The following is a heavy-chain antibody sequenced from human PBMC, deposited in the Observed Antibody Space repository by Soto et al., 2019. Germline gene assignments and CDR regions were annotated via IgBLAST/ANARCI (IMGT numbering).Heavy chain of an antibody. V-gene: IGHV4-59*08. CDR2: IYYSGST. J-gene: IGHJ5*02. D-gene: IGHD3-22*01. Sequence: SETLSLTCTVSGGSISSYYWSWIRQPPGKGLEWIGYIYYSGSTNYNPSLKSRVTISVDTSKNQFSLKLSSVTAADTAVYYCARRRGYYYDSSGYPTLTGLDPWGQGTLVTVSS. CDR3: ARRRGYYYDSSGYPTLTGLDP. CDR1: GGSISSYY.